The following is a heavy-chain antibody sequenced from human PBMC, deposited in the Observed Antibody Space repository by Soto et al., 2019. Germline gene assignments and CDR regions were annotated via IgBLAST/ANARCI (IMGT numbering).Heavy chain of an antibody. CDR3: ARDNHDYVWGRYRHYAFDI. J-gene: IGHJ3*02. Sequence: ASVKVSCKASGYTFTSYAMHWVRKAPGQRLEWMGWINAGNGNTKYSQKFQGRVTITRDTSASTAYMELSSLRSEDTAVYYCARDNHDYVWGRYRHYAFDIWGQGTMVTVSS. V-gene: IGHV1-3*01. D-gene: IGHD3-16*02. CDR2: INAGNGNT. CDR1: GYTFTSYA.